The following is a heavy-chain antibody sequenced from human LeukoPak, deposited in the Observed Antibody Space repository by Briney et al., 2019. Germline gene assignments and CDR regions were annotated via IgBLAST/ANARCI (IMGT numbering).Heavy chain of an antibody. J-gene: IGHJ4*02. CDR2: IYYTGST. CDR1: DYAISSNNW. Sequence: SDTLSLTCAVSDYAISSNNWWGWVRQPPGKGLEWIGYIYYTGSTYYNPSLKSRVTMSVDTSKSHFSLKLTSVTAGDTAVYYCARKVAGLSYFDNWGQGTLVTVSS. D-gene: IGHD6-19*01. V-gene: IGHV4-28*01. CDR3: ARKVAGLSYFDN.